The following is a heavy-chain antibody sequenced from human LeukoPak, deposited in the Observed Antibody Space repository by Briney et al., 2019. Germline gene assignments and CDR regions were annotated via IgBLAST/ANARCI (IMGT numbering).Heavy chain of an antibody. V-gene: IGHV3-21*01. D-gene: IGHD5-18*01. CDR3: AREGGYSYGSLGY. CDR2: ISSRSSYI. Sequence: PGGSLRLSCAASGFTFSSYSMNWVRQAPGKGLESVSSISSRSSYIYYADSVKGRFTISRDNAKNSLYLQMNSLRAEDTAVYYCAREGGYSYGSLGYWGQGTLVTVSS. CDR1: GFTFSSYS. J-gene: IGHJ4*02.